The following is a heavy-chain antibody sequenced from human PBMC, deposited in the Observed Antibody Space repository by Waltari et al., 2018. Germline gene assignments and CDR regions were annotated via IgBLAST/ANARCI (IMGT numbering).Heavy chain of an antibody. CDR3: ARDASQNYYDSSGYYGAFDI. CDR1: GFTFSSYA. J-gene: IGHJ3*02. V-gene: IGHV3-30-3*01. D-gene: IGHD3-22*01. Sequence: QVQLVESGGGVVQPGRSLRLYCAASGFTFSSYAMHWVRQAPARGREWVAVISYDGSNKYYADSVKGRFTISRDNSKNTLYLQMNSLRAEDTAVYYCARDASQNYYDSSGYYGAFDIWGQGTMVTVSS. CDR2: ISYDGSNK.